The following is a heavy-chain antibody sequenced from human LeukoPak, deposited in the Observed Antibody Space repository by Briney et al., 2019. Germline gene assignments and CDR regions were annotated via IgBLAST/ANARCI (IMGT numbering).Heavy chain of an antibody. D-gene: IGHD4-17*01. CDR2: IDPRDSYT. J-gene: IGHJ4*02. V-gene: IGHV5-10-1*01. CDR3: ATGASKVTTDFANY. CDR1: GYSFTNYW. Sequence: GESLKISCKGSGYSFTNYWISWVRQMPGKGAEWMGRIDPRDSYTKYSPSFEGHVTISVDKSISSAFLQWNSLKASDSAMYYCATGASKVTTDFANYWGQGTQVAVSS.